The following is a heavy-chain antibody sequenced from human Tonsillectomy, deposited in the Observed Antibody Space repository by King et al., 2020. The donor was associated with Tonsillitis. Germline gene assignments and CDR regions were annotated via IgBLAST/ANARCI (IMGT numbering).Heavy chain of an antibody. CDR1: GYTFTSYY. V-gene: IGHV1-46*01. CDR2: INPSGGST. CDR3: ARDFGYCSSTSCGPSSWFGAFDI. J-gene: IGHJ3*02. Sequence: VQLVQSGAEVKKPGASVKVSCKASGYTFTSYYMHWVRQAPGQGLEWMGIINPSGGSTSYAQKFQGRVTMTRDTSTSTVYMELSSLRSEDTAVYYCARDFGYCSSTSCGPSSWFGAFDIWGQGTMVTVAS. D-gene: IGHD2-2*01.